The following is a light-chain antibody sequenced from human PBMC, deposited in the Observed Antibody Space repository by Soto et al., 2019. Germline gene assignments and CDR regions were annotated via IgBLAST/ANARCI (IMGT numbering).Light chain of an antibody. Sequence: ERVMTQSPATLSVSTGERATLSCRASQSVSSNLAWYQQKPGQAPRLFIYGASTRATAIPPRFSGSGSGTEFTLTISSLQSEDFAVYYCQQYDNWPITFGQGTRLEI. CDR2: GAS. V-gene: IGKV3-15*01. J-gene: IGKJ5*01. CDR3: QQYDNWPIT. CDR1: QSVSSN.